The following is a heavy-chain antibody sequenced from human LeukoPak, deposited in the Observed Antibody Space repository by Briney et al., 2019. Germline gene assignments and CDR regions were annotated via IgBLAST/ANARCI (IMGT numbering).Heavy chain of an antibody. Sequence: GASVKVSCKASGYTFTGYYMHWVRQAPGQGLERMGWINPNSGGTNYAQKFQGRVTMTRNTSISTAYMELSSLRAEDTAVYYCARVPRRGDRFDPWGQGTLVTVSS. V-gene: IGHV1-2*02. J-gene: IGHJ5*02. D-gene: IGHD3-10*01. CDR3: ARVPRRGDRFDP. CDR2: INPNSGGT. CDR1: GYTFTGYY.